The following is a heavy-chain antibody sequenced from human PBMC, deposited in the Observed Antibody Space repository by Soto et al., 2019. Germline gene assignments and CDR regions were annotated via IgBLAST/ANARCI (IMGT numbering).Heavy chain of an antibody. CDR3: ASGQIEGFLEWFEA. V-gene: IGHV1-8*01. CDR2: MNPNSGNP. CDR1: GYTFTSYD. Sequence: QVQLVQSGAEVKKPGASVKVSCKASGYTFTSYDINWVRQATGQGLEWMGWMNPNSGNPGSAQTFKGRVTMTKNPSISTAYMELSSLRSEDTAVNYCASGQIEGFLEWFEAWGQGTLVTV. D-gene: IGHD3-3*01. J-gene: IGHJ5*02.